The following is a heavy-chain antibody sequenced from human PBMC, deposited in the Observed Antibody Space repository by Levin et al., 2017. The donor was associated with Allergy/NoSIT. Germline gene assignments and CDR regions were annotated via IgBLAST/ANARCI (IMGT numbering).Heavy chain of an antibody. CDR3: ARLSPELLEYGASWGGDAFDV. J-gene: IGHJ3*01. D-gene: IGHD2-2*01. Sequence: GESLKISCRGSGYTFTTYWIGWVRQMPGKGLEWMGIIYPGDSDTRYSPSFQGLVTISADKSITTAYLQWSSLKASDTAMYYCARLSPELLEYGASWGGDAFDVWGQGTTVTVSS. V-gene: IGHV5-51*01. CDR2: IYPGDSDT. CDR1: GYTFTTYW.